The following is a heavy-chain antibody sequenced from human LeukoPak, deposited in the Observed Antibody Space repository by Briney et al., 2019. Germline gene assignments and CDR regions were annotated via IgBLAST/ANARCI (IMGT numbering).Heavy chain of an antibody. D-gene: IGHD3-22*01. V-gene: IGHV3-23*01. CDR2: ISDSGGRT. CDR3: AKRGVVIRVILVGFHKEANYFDT. CDR1: GITLSNYG. Sequence: GGSLRLSRAVSGITLSNYGLSWVRQAPGKGLEWVAGISDSGGRTNYADSVKGRFTISRDNPKNTLYLQMNSLRVEDTAVYFCAKRGVVIRVILVGFHKEANYFDTWGQGALVTVSS. J-gene: IGHJ4*02.